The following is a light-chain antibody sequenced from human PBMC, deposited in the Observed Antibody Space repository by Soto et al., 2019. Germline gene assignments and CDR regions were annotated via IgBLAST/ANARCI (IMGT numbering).Light chain of an antibody. CDR3: AGWDDSLHGLV. CDR1: NSNIGTNY. J-gene: IGLJ1*01. CDR2: RNN. V-gene: IGLV1-47*01. Sequence: QSALTQPPSASGTPGQRVTISCSGGNSNIGTNYVYWYQHLPGATPKLLIYRNNHRPSGVPDRFSASKSGTSASLAINGLRSEDEANYYCAGWDDSLHGLVFGTGTKATVL.